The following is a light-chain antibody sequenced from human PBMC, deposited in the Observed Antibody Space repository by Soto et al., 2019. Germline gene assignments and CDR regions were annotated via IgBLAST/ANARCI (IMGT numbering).Light chain of an antibody. Sequence: DIQMTQSPSTLSASVGDRVTITCRASQNIERWLAWYQQKPGKAHKLPIYAAHTLQSGVQLRFSGSGSGTSFTLTIRSLQPEDFATYYCKQLLSYPITFGQGTRLEIK. V-gene: IGKV1-9*01. CDR1: QNIERW. CDR3: KQLLSYPIT. CDR2: AAH. J-gene: IGKJ5*01.